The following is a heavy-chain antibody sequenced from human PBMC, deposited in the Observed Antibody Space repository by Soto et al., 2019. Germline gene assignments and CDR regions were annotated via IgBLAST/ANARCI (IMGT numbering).Heavy chain of an antibody. CDR3: ARAAVAAADPAEYFQH. CDR2: MNPNSGNT. CDR1: GYTFTSYD. J-gene: IGHJ1*01. Sequence: QVQLVQSGAEVKKPGASVKVSCKASGYTFTSYDINWVRQATGQGLEWMGWMNPNSGNTGYAQKFQGRVTMTRNTXIXTAYMELSSLRPEDTAVYYCARAAVAAADPAEYFQHWGQGTLVTVSS. D-gene: IGHD6-13*01. V-gene: IGHV1-8*01.